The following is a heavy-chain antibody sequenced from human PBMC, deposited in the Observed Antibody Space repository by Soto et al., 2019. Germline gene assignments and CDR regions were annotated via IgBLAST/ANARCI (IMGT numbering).Heavy chain of an antibody. CDR1: GYTFNSHE. CDR3: ARGGIH. CDR2: ISGSGTT. V-gene: IGHV3-48*03. Sequence: EVLLVESGGGSRQPGGSLRLSCVASGYTFNSHEMNWVRQAPGKGLEWISSISGSGTTNYAESVKGRFTISRDNAHKSLFLAMKDLIVEDTAVYYGARGGIHWGQGTLVTVSS. D-gene: IGHD3-16*01. J-gene: IGHJ4*02.